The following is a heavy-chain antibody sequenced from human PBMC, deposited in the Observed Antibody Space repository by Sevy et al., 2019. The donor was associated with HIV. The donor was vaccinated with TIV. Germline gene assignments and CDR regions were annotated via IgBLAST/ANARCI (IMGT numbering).Heavy chain of an antibody. J-gene: IGHJ4*02. D-gene: IGHD6-19*01. CDR1: GFSVSSNY. CDR3: GRVQSHTGWFDY. CDR2: IYSGKST. Sequence: GGSLRLSCEASGFSVSSNYMAWVRQAPGKGLEGVSAIYSGKSTDYNDSVNGRFTISRDSSKNTLFFQMDSLRAEDTAVYHCGRVQSHTGWFDYWGQGSLVTVSS. V-gene: IGHV3-53*01.